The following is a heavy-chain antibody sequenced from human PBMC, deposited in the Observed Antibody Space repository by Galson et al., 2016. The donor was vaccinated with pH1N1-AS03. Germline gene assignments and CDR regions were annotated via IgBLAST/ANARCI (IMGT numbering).Heavy chain of an antibody. CDR3: ARDRPGGRALDG. Sequence: SLRLSCAASGFTFRDYWMHWVRQAPGKGLEFVAKIKGDGSEDYYVDSVRGRFTISRDNAKSSLFLQMNNLRDEDTALYYCARDRPGGRALDGWGQGTLLTVSS. CDR1: GFTFRDYW. CDR2: IKGDGSED. V-gene: IGHV3-7*03. J-gene: IGHJ4*02. D-gene: IGHD4-23*01.